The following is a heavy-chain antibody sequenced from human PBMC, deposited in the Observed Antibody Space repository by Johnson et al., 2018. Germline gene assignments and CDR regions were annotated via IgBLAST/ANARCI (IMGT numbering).Heavy chain of an antibody. CDR3: ARGGGSSTFDH. CDR2: IVPILGAA. CDR1: GGTFSTYA. J-gene: IGHJ4*02. V-gene: IGHV1-69*01. D-gene: IGHD6-6*01. Sequence: QVQLQESGAEVKKPGSSVKLSCKASGGTFSTYAVSWVRQTPGRGLEWLGGIVPILGAANHAQKFTGRLTITADESTGTAYMQLSSLTSEDTAIYYCARGGGSSTFDHWGQGTPVTVS.